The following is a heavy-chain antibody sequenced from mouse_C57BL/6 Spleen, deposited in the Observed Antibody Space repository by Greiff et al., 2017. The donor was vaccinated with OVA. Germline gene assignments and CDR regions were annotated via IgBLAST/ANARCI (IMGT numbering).Heavy chain of an antibody. J-gene: IGHJ4*01. Sequence: EVKLMESGGGLVKPRGSLKLSCAASGFTFSSYAMSWVRQTPEKRLEWVATISDGGSYTYYPDNVKGRFTISRDNAKNNLYLQMSHLKSEDTAMYYCARDRDYDDAMDYWGQGTSVTVSS. CDR1: GFTFSSYA. CDR2: ISDGGSYT. CDR3: ARDRDYDDAMDY. V-gene: IGHV5-4*01. D-gene: IGHD2-4*01.